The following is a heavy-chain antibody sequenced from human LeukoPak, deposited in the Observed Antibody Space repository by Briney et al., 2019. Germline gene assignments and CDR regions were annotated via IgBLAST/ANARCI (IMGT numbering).Heavy chain of an antibody. J-gene: IGHJ4*02. CDR2: INHSGST. CDR3: ARVPCGTTVTSYVDY. CDR1: GGSFSGYY. D-gene: IGHD4-11*01. Sequence: SVTLSLTCAVDGGSFSGYYWSWIRQPPGKGLEWIGEINHSGSTNYNPSLKSRVTISVDTSKNQFSLKLSSVTAADTAVYYCARVPCGTTVTSYVDYWGQGTLVTVSS. V-gene: IGHV4-34*01.